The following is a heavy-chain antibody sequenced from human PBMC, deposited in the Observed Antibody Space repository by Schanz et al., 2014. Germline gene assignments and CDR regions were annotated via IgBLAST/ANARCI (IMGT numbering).Heavy chain of an antibody. D-gene: IGHD5-12*01. J-gene: IGHJ4*02. CDR3: ASPSGYSDYGTYFDS. CDR1: GFTFSSYA. V-gene: IGHV3-23*01. CDR2: ISGSGSYI. Sequence: EVQLLESGGGLVQPGGSLRLSCAASGFTFSSYAMSWVRQAPGKGLEWVSGISGSGSYIHYADSVKGRFTISRDNAKNTLYLQMNSLRAEDTAVYYCASPSGYSDYGTYFDSWGQGTLVTVSS.